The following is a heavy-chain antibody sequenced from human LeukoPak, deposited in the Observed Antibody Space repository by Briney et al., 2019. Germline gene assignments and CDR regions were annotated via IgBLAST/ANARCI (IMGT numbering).Heavy chain of an antibody. CDR3: AKTAGPGKAGIFDY. Sequence: GVSLRLSCPASGFTFSSYAMSWVRQAPGKGLEWVSGFVSGGNTYYTDFVRGRFTISRDNSKNTLYLQMDSLRAEDTAIYYCAKTAGPGKAGIFDYWGQGTLVTVSS. CDR2: FVSGGNT. J-gene: IGHJ4*02. V-gene: IGHV3-23*01. D-gene: IGHD1-1*01. CDR1: GFTFSSYA.